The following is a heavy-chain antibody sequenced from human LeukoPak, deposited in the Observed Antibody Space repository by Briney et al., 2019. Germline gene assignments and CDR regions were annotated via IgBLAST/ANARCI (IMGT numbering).Heavy chain of an antibody. Sequence: ASVKVSCKASGYTFTSYDINWVRQATGQGLEWMGWMNPNSGNTGYAQKFQGRVTMTRNTSISTAYMELSSLRSDDTAVYYCARAPDILTGYYLDYWGQGTLVTVSS. CDR3: ARAPDILTGYYLDY. CDR1: GYTFTSYD. J-gene: IGHJ4*02. CDR2: MNPNSGNT. D-gene: IGHD3-9*01. V-gene: IGHV1-8*01.